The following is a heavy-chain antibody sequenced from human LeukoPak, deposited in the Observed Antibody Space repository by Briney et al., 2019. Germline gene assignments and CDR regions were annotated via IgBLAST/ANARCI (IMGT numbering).Heavy chain of an antibody. J-gene: IGHJ4*02. CDR2: ISSSSSTI. CDR1: GFTFSTYT. CDR3: ARVVMVRGVIRHFDY. Sequence: GGSLRLSCAASGFTFSTYTMNWVRQAPGKGLEWVSYISSSSSTIDYVDSVKGRFTISRDNAKNSLFLQMNSLRDEDMALYYCARVVMVRGVIRHFDYWGQGTLVTVSS. D-gene: IGHD3-10*01. V-gene: IGHV3-48*02.